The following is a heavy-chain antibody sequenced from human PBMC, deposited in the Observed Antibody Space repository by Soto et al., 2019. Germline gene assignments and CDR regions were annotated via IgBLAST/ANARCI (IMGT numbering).Heavy chain of an antibody. CDR1: GGSISSGGYY. J-gene: IGHJ6*02. D-gene: IGHD3-3*01. V-gene: IGHV4-31*03. CDR2: IYYSGST. Sequence: SETLSLTCTVSGGSISSGGYYWSWIRQHSGKGLEWIGYIYYSGSTYYNPSLKSRVTISVDTSKNQFSLKLSSVTAADTAVYYCAGAVLRFSVGGPWNLDVWGQGTTVTVSS. CDR3: AGAVLRFSVGGPWNLDV.